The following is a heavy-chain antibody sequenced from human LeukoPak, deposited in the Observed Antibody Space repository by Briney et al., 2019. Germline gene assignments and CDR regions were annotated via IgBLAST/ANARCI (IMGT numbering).Heavy chain of an antibody. D-gene: IGHD3-22*01. CDR2: ISGSDSRT. Sequence: GGSLRLSCAASGFTFSRYAMTWVRQAPGKGLEWVSVISGSDSRTDYADSVKGRLTISRDNSKNTLYLQMNSLRAEDTAVYYCAKDRGDYHDSGGFDFWGQGTLVTVSS. V-gene: IGHV3-23*01. CDR1: GFTFSRYA. J-gene: IGHJ4*02. CDR3: AKDRGDYHDSGGFDF.